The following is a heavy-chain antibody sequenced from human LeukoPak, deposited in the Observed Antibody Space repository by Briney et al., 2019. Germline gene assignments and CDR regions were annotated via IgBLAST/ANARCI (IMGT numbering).Heavy chain of an antibody. Sequence: SETLSLTCTVSGGSISSYYWSWIRQPPGKGLEWIGYIYYSGSTNYNPSLKSRVTISVDTSKNKFSLKLSSVTAADTAVYYCAREASYGDYGPYFDYWGQGTLVTVSS. CDR3: AREASYGDYGPYFDY. CDR2: IYYSGST. J-gene: IGHJ4*02. CDR1: GGSISSYY. V-gene: IGHV4-59*01. D-gene: IGHD4-17*01.